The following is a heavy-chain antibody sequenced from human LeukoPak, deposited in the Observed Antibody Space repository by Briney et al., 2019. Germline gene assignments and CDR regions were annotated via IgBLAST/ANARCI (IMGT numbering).Heavy chain of an antibody. V-gene: IGHV1-18*01. CDR3: ARDKYNWNYAGFDY. D-gene: IGHD1-7*01. CDR2: ISAYNGNT. J-gene: IGHJ4*02. Sequence: ASVKVSCKASGYTFTSYGISWVRQAPGQGLEWMGWISAYNGNTNYAQKLQGRVTMTTDTSTSTAYMELRSLRSDDTAVYYCARDKYNWNYAGFDYWGQGTLVTVSS. CDR1: GYTFTSYG.